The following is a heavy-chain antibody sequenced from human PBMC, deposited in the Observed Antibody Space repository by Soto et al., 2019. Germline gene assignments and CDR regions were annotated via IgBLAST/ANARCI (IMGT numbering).Heavy chain of an antibody. J-gene: IGHJ4*02. CDR3: GRCSSTSCHLGSDY. CDR1: GFTFSNYA. Sequence: PGGSLRLSCVASGFTFSNYAMNWVRQAPGKGLEWVALISYDGSNKYYADSVKGRFTISRDSSKNTLCLQMNSLRAADTAVYYCGRCSSTSCHLGSDYWGQGTLVTVSS. V-gene: IGHV3-30-3*01. D-gene: IGHD2-2*01. CDR2: ISYDGSNK.